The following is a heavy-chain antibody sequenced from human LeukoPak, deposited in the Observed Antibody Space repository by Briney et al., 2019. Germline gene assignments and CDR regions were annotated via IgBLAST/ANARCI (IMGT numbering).Heavy chain of an antibody. Sequence: ASVKVSCKASGYTFTSYDINWVRQATGQGLEWMGWMNPNSGNTGYAQKFQGRVTMTRDTSTSTVYMELRSLRSDDTAVYYCARGPIAAAGDYWGQGTLVTVSS. CDR3: ARGPIAAAGDY. CDR2: MNPNSGNT. J-gene: IGHJ4*02. D-gene: IGHD6-13*01. V-gene: IGHV1-8*01. CDR1: GYTFTSYD.